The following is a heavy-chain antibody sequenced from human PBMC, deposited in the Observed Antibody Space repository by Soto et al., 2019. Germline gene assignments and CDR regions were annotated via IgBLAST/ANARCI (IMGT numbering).Heavy chain of an antibody. V-gene: IGHV3-21*01. D-gene: IGHD3-22*01. J-gene: IGHJ4*02. Sequence: EVQLVESGGGLVKPGGSLRLSCAASGFTFSSNSMNWVRQAPGKGLEWVSSISSSSSYIYYADSVKGRFTISRDNAKNSLYLQMNSLRAEDTAVYYCARDSGYYDSSGYYFDYWGQGTLVTVSS. CDR2: ISSSSSYI. CDR3: ARDSGYYDSSGYYFDY. CDR1: GFTFSSNS.